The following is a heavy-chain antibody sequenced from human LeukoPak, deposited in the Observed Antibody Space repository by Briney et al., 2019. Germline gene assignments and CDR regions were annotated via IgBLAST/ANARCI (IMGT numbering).Heavy chain of an antibody. CDR1: GGSISSYY. J-gene: IGHJ3*02. Sequence: PSETLSLTCTVSGGSISSYYWSWIRQPPGKGLEWIGYIYYSGSTNYSPSLKSRVTISVDTSKNQFSLDLSSVTAADTAVYYCARQKCTSTSCLTKNAFDIWGQGTMVTVSS. CDR3: ARQKCTSTSCLTKNAFDI. V-gene: IGHV4-59*08. CDR2: IYYSGST. D-gene: IGHD2-2*01.